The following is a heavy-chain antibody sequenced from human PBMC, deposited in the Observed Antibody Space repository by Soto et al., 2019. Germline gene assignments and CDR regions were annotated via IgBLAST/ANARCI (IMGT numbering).Heavy chain of an antibody. Sequence: PGESLKTSCQGSGCRLRSYWMGRVRPMPGKGLAGMGVIHSGEYDSRYSPSLQGQDTLSADKSISTAYLQWTSLKASDTAMYYGARHWSTSFRRKYGMDVWGQGITVTVSS. CDR2: IHSGEYDS. CDR3: ARHWSTSFRRKYGMDV. J-gene: IGHJ6*02. V-gene: IGHV5-51*01. CDR1: GCRLRSYW. D-gene: IGHD2-2*01.